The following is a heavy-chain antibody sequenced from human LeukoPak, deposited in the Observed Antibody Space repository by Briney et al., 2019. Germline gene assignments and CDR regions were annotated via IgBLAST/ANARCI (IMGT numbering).Heavy chain of an antibody. CDR3: ASSEAAGGALFDY. V-gene: IGHV1-46*01. J-gene: IGHJ4*02. CDR1: GYTFTSYY. Sequence: ASVKVSCKASGYTFTSYYMHWVRQAPGQGLEWMGIINPSGGSTSYAQKFQGRVTMTRDTSTSTVYMELSSLRSEDTAVYYRASSEAAGGALFDYWGQGTLVTVSS. CDR2: INPSGGST. D-gene: IGHD6-13*01.